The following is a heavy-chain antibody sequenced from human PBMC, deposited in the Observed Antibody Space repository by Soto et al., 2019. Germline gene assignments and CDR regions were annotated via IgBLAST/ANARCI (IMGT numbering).Heavy chain of an antibody. J-gene: IGHJ5*02. CDR3: ARDNPYTNSFGNWFDP. CDR2: IIPVFGTV. V-gene: IGHV1-69*01. Sequence: QVRLVQSRAEVKKPGSSVKVSCKASGGTFSNYAITWLRLAPGQGLEWLGGIIPVFGTVNYAQKFQGRVTITADESTSTAYMELNRLRSEDPAGYYCARDNPYTNSFGNWFDPWGPGTLVIVS. CDR1: GGTFSNYA. D-gene: IGHD6-13*01.